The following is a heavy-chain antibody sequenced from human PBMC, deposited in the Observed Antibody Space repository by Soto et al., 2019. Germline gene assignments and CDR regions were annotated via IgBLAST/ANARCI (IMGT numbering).Heavy chain of an antibody. V-gene: IGHV3-7*01. CDR2: IKQDGTEK. CDR3: ARGDTPMITGMDSFDI. D-gene: IGHD5-18*01. J-gene: IGHJ3*02. Sequence: VGSLRLSCAASGFTFSRYWMNCVRQAPGKGLEWVDNIKQDGTEKNYVDSVKGRFTISRDNARNSLYLRMDSLRAEDTAVYFCARGDTPMITGMDSFDIWGQGTMVTVSS. CDR1: GFTFSRYW.